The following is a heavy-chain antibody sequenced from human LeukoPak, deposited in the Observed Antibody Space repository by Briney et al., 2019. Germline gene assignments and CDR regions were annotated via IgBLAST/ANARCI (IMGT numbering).Heavy chain of an antibody. CDR1: GFTFSSYT. CDR3: ARELGAFDI. D-gene: IGHD7-27*01. Sequence: KAGGSLRLSCAASGFTFSSYTMNWVRQAPGKGLEWVSSISSSSSYIYYADSLKGRFTISRDNAKNSLYLQMNSLRAEDTAVYYCARELGAFDIWGQGTMVTVSS. V-gene: IGHV3-21*01. CDR2: ISSSSSYI. J-gene: IGHJ3*02.